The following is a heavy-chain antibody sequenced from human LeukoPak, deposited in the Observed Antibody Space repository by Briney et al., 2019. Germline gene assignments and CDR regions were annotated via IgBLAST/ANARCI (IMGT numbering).Heavy chain of an antibody. CDR3: ARSGYDYGYVYLDY. CDR1: GYTFTGYY. CDR2: IDPNSGDT. J-gene: IGHJ4*02. Sequence: GASVKVSCKASGYTFTGYYIHWVRQAPGEGLEWMGWIDPNSGDTKFAQNFQGRVTMTWDTSINTAYMELNWLRADDTAVFYCARSGYDYGYVYLDYWGQGNLVIISS. V-gene: IGHV1-2*02. D-gene: IGHD5-18*01.